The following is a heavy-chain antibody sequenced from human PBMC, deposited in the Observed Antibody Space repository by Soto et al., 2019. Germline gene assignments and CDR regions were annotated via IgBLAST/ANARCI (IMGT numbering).Heavy chain of an antibody. J-gene: IGHJ4*02. CDR2: KNAGNGNT. Sequence: QVQLVQSGAEVKKPGASVKVSCKASGYTFTSYAMHWVRQAPGQRLEWMGWKNAGNGNTKYSQKFQGRVTITRDTSASTAYMELRSLRSEDTAVYYCASNILTGYYNPPYYWGQGTLVTVSS. CDR1: GYTFTSYA. CDR3: ASNILTGYYNPPYY. V-gene: IGHV1-3*01. D-gene: IGHD3-9*01.